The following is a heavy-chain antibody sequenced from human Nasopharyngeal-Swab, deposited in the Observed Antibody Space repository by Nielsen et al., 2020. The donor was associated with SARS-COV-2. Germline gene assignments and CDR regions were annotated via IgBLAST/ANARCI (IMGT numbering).Heavy chain of an antibody. CDR3: ARVLSGSSGSDY. CDR1: GFTFSSYS. CDR2: ISSSSSYI. D-gene: IGHD3-3*01. V-gene: IGHV3-21*01. J-gene: IGHJ4*02. Sequence: GVLKISCAASGFTFSSYSMNWVRQAPGKGLEWVSSISSSSSYIYYADSVKGRFTISRDNAKNSLYLQMNSLRAEDTAVYYCARVLSGSSGSDYWGQGTLVTVSS.